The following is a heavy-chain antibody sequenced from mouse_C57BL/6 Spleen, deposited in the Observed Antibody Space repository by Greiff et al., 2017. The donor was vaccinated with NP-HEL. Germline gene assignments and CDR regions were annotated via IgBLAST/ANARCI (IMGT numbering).Heavy chain of an antibody. CDR3: ARYYYGSSHRYFDV. J-gene: IGHJ1*03. D-gene: IGHD1-1*01. CDR1: GYSFTDYN. V-gene: IGHV1-39*01. CDR2: INPNYGTT. Sequence: EVQLVESGPELVKPGASVKISCKASGYSFTDYNMNWVKQSNGKSLEWIGVINPNYGTTSYNQKFKGKATLTVDQSSSTAYMQLNSLTSEDSAVYYCARYYYGSSHRYFDVWGTGTTVTVSS.